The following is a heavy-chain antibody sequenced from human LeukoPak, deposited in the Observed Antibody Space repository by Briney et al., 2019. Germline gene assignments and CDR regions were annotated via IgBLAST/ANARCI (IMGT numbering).Heavy chain of an antibody. V-gene: IGHV3-7*04. J-gene: IGHJ5*02. Sequence: GGSLRLSCAASGFTFKNYWMSWVRQAPGKGLEWVANIKQDGSEKHYVDSVKGRFTISRDNAKKSLYLQMNSLRAEDTAVYFCARDMIILQSWGQGTLVTVSS. CDR2: IKQDGSEK. CDR3: ARDMIILQS. CDR1: GFTFKNYW. D-gene: IGHD3-16*01.